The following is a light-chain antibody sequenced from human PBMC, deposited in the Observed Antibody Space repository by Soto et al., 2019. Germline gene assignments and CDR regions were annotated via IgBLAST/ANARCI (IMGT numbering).Light chain of an antibody. CDR3: QQNSNLQAT. Sequence: EIVLTQSPATLSLSPGDRATLSSRASQSISSYVNRFQQKPGQPPRLLIYGASTRVTGIPDRISGSGSGTDFSLTISSLEPGDSAVYYCQQNSNLQATFGQGTKVDIK. J-gene: IGKJ1*01. V-gene: IGKV3D-11*02. CDR1: QSISSY. CDR2: GAS.